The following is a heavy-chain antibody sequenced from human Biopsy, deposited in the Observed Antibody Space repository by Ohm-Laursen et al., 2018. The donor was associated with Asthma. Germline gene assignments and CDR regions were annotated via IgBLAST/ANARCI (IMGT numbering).Heavy chain of an antibody. J-gene: IGHJ3*01. D-gene: IGHD3-9*01. Sequence: ASVKVSCNASGYTFIHYAIHWVRQAPGQRLEWMGWVNTGNGDTKYSQKFQGRVTITRDTSASTAYMELRSLRSEDTATYYCARTYYDFLTGQVKDVFGVWGQGTMVTVSS. CDR1: GYTFIHYA. V-gene: IGHV1-3*04. CDR2: VNTGNGDT. CDR3: ARTYYDFLTGQVKDVFGV.